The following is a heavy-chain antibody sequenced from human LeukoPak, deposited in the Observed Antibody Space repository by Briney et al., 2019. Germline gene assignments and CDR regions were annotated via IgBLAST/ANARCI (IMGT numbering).Heavy chain of an antibody. D-gene: IGHD5-12*01. J-gene: IGHJ4*02. CDR2: TYYRSKWNN. CDR3: ARDVVGMGGYGAYVGLPFDY. Sequence: SQTLSLTCAISGDSVSNNRAAWHWIRQSPSRGLEWLGRTYYRSKWNNDYALSVQGRITINADTSKNQFSLQLNSETPEDTAVYSCARDVVGMGGYGAYVGLPFDYWDQGILVTVSS. CDR1: GDSVSNNRAA. V-gene: IGHV6-1*01.